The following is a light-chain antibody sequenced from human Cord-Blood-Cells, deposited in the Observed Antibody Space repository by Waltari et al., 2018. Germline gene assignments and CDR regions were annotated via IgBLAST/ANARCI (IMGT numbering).Light chain of an antibody. CDR2: EDN. CDR1: SGSIASNH. CDR3: QSYDSRAVV. J-gene: IGLJ2*01. V-gene: IGLV6-57*01. Sequence: NFMLTQPHSVSESPGKTVTISCTRSSGSIASNHVQWYQQRPGGSPTTVIYEDNQRPSGVPDRFSVSIDSSSNSASLTISGLKTEDEADYYCQSYDSRAVVFGGGTKLTVL.